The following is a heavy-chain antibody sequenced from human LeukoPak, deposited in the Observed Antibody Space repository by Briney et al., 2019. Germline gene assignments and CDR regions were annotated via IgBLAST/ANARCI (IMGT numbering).Heavy chain of an antibody. Sequence: GASLRLSCAASGFTFSSYAMSWVRQAPGKGLEWVSAISGSGGSTYYADSVKGRFTISRDNSKNTLYLQMNSLRAEDTAVYYCAKGAWRYCSGGSCYSNYFDYWGQGTLVTVSS. CDR3: AKGAWRYCSGGSCYSNYFDY. CDR1: GFTFSSYA. V-gene: IGHV3-23*01. D-gene: IGHD2-15*01. J-gene: IGHJ4*02. CDR2: ISGSGGST.